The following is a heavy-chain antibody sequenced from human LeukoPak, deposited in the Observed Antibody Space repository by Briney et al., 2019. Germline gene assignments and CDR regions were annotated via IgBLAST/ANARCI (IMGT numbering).Heavy chain of an antibody. V-gene: IGHV3-23*01. CDR2: ISGSGGST. Sequence: GASLRLSCAASGFTFSSYAMSWVRQAPGKGLEWVSAISGSGGSTYYADSVKGWFTISRDNSKNTLYLQMNSLRAEDTAVYYCAKAEAYYYDSSGYYTLGYFDYWGQGTLVTVSS. J-gene: IGHJ4*02. CDR3: AKAEAYYYDSSGYYTLGYFDY. D-gene: IGHD3-22*01. CDR1: GFTFSSYA.